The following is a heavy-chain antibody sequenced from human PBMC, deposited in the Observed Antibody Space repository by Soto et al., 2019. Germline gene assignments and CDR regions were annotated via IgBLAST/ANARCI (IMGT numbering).Heavy chain of an antibody. CDR3: ANPGGIMVRGWGRGWFDP. CDR1: GFIFDDYA. V-gene: IGHV3-9*01. D-gene: IGHD3-10*01. CDR2: ISWNSGYI. J-gene: IGHJ5*02. Sequence: EVQLVESGGGLVQPGRSLRLSCAASGFIFDDYAIHWVRQAPGKGLEWVSGISWNSGYIGYADSVRGRFTISRDNAKNSLYLQMNSLRAEDTALYYCANPGGIMVRGWGRGWFDPWGQGTLVTVSS.